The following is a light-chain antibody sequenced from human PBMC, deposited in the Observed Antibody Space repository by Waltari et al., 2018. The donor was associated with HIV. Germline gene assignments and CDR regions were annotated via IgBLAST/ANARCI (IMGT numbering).Light chain of an antibody. Sequence: QSALTQPAPVSGSPGQSITISCTGTRRDVGGYNFVSWYQQNPGKVPNLITYDVSKRPSWVSKRFSASKAGNTTYLTISGLQAEDEADYYCNSYRSDSTYVFGTGTKVTVL. CDR1: RRDVGGYNF. CDR2: DVS. CDR3: NSYRSDSTYV. V-gene: IGLV2-14*03. J-gene: IGLJ1*01.